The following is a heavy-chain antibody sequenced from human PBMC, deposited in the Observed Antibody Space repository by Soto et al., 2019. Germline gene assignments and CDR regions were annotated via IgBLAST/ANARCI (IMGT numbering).Heavy chain of an antibody. CDR1: GFTFSSYG. CDR2: ISYDGSNK. V-gene: IGHV3-30*03. Sequence: SLRLSCAASGFTFSSYGMHWVRQAPGKGLEWVAVISYDGSNKYYADSVKGRFTISRDNSKNTLYLQMNSLRAEDTAVYYCARNNGDIVVVVAATGHYHMDVWGKGTTVTVSS. J-gene: IGHJ6*03. D-gene: IGHD2-15*01. CDR3: ARNNGDIVVVVAATGHYHMDV.